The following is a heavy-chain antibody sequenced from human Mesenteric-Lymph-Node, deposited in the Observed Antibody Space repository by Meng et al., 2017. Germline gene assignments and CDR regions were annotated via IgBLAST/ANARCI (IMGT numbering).Heavy chain of an antibody. CDR2: IYYSGST. J-gene: IGHJ4*02. CDR3: ARGPTTYFDY. V-gene: IGHV4-30-4*01. Sequence: VQVPGAGPGQVKPSQTLAPTCTVSGGSISSGDYYWRWIRQPPGKGLEWIGYIYYSGSTDYNPSLKSRVTISVDTSKNQFALKLSSVTAADTAGYYCARGPTTYFDYWGQGTLVTVSS. D-gene: IGHD4-17*01. CDR1: GGSISSGDYY.